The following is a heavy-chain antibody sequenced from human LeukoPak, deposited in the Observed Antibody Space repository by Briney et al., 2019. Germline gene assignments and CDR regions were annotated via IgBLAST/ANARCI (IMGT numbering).Heavy chain of an antibody. CDR3: ARGRSTVVTPFDY. J-gene: IGHJ4*02. CDR2: INQDGSEK. CDR1: GFTFTTYW. Sequence: GGSLRLSCAASGFTFTTYWMTWVRQAPGKGLEWVANINQDGSEKYFVDSVKGRFTISRDNAKNSLYLQMNSLRAEDTAVYYCARGRSTVVTPFDYWGQGTLVTVSS. V-gene: IGHV3-7*01. D-gene: IGHD4-23*01.